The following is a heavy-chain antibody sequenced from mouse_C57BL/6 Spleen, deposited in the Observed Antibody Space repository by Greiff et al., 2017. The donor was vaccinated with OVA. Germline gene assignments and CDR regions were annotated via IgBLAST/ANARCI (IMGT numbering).Heavy chain of an antibody. CDR2: IHPNSGST. CDR3: ARGDYGSSYEGYFDY. V-gene: IGHV1-64*01. CDR1: GYTFTSYW. D-gene: IGHD1-1*01. J-gene: IGHJ2*01. Sequence: QVQLQQPGAELVKPGASVKLSCKASGYTFTSYWMHWVKQRPGQGLEWIGMIHPNSGSTNYNEKFKSKATLTVDKSSSTAYMQLSSLTSEDSAVYDCARGDYGSSYEGYFDYWGQGTTLTVSS.